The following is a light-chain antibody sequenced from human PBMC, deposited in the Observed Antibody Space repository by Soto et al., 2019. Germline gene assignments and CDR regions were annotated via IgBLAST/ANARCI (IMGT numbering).Light chain of an antibody. CDR3: SSYTSSSTPFV. CDR1: SSDVGGYNY. CDR2: DVS. V-gene: IGLV2-14*01. Sequence: QPVLTQPASVSGSPGQSITISCTRTSSDVGGYNYVSWYQQHPGKAPKLMIYDVSNRPSGVSNRFSGSKSGNTASLTISGLQAEDEADYYCSSYTSSSTPFVFGTGTKLTVL. J-gene: IGLJ1*01.